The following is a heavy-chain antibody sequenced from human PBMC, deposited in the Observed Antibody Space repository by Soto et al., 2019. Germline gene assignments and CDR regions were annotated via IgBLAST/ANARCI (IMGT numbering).Heavy chain of an antibody. CDR2: ISYSGST. D-gene: IGHD6-6*01. Sequence: SETLSLTCILSGGSISSYHWSWIRQPPEKGLEWIGYISYSGSTSYNPSLKSRVIMLVDTSKNQFSLKLSSVTAADTAVYYCARERPENYFDSWGQGTPVTVSS. CDR3: ARERPENYFDS. V-gene: IGHV4-59*01. CDR1: GGSISSYH. J-gene: IGHJ4*02.